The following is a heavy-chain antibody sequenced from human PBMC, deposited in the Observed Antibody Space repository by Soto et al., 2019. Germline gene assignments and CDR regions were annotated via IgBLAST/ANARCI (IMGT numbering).Heavy chain of an antibody. J-gene: IGHJ5*02. Sequence: GGSLRLSCAASGFTFSSYSMNWVRQAPGKGLEWVSSISSSSSYIYYADSVRGRFTISRDNAKNSLYLQMNSLRAEDTAVYYCARPPIAAAPGRSFDPWGQGTLVTSPQ. D-gene: IGHD6-13*01. CDR1: GFTFSSYS. CDR2: ISSSSSYI. CDR3: ARPPIAAAPGRSFDP. V-gene: IGHV3-21*01.